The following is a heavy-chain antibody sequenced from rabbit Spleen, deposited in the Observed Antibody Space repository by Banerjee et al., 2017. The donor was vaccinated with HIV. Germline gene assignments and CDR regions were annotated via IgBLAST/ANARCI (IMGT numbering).Heavy chain of an antibody. Sequence: QEQLEESGGGLVKPEGSLTLTCTASGFSFTDKDVMCWVRQAPGKGLEWIGCINTITGKTVYATWAKGRFTISRASSTTVTLQMTSLTVADTATYFCARDTGTSFSSYGMDLWGQGTLVTVS. CDR2: INTITGKT. V-gene: IGHV1S45*01. CDR3: ARDTGTSFSSYGMDL. D-gene: IGHD7-1*01. CDR1: GFSFTDKDV. J-gene: IGHJ6*01.